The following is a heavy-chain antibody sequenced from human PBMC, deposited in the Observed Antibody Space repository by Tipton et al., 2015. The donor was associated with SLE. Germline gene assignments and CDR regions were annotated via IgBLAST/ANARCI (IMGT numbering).Heavy chain of an antibody. J-gene: IGHJ3*02. CDR2: LYGSGSPT. Sequence: TLSLTCTVSGDSVGTNYWNWIRQPAGKGLEWIGRLYGSGSPTHYNPSLEGRVAVSVDTSQNQVSLKLTSVTSADTAVYYCARVDGDYGDAFDIWGQGTLVTVSS. V-gene: IGHV4-4*07. D-gene: IGHD4-17*01. CDR1: GDSVGTNY. CDR3: ARVDGDYGDAFDI.